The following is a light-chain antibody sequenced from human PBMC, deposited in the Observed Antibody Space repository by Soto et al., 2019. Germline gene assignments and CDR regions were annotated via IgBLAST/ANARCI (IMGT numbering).Light chain of an antibody. V-gene: IGKV1-8*01. Sequence: AIRMTQSPSSLSASTGDRVTITCRASQGISSYLAWYQQKPGKAPKLLIYAASTLQSGVPSRFSGSGSGTDFTVTISCLQSEDFATYYCQQYYSYPPTFGPGTKVDIK. J-gene: IGKJ3*01. CDR3: QQYYSYPPT. CDR2: AAS. CDR1: QGISSY.